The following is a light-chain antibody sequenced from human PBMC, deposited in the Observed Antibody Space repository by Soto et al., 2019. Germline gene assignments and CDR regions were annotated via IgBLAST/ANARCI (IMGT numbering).Light chain of an antibody. CDR2: AAD. V-gene: IGKV1-39*01. CDR3: QQSYDMPWT. J-gene: IGKJ1*01. CDR1: QSITNY. Sequence: DLPMTQSPASLSASVGDTVTITCRASQSITNYLTWFQQKPGKAPSLLIFAADNLQDGVPSRFSGSGSGRDFSLTISSLQPEDFATYYCQQSYDMPWTFGQGTKVEIK.